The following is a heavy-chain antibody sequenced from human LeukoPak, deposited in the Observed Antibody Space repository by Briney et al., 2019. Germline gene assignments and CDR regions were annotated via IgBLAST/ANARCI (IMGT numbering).Heavy chain of an antibody. Sequence: GGSLRLSCAASGFTFSSYDMSWVRQAPGEGLEWVSGISGRGTIAYYADSVKGRFTDSRDNSKNTLYLQMNSLRAEDTALYYCAKNGSGTSRAFDVWGQGTMVTVSS. CDR1: GFTFSSYD. V-gene: IGHV3-23*01. D-gene: IGHD3-10*01. CDR3: AKNGSGTSRAFDV. J-gene: IGHJ3*01. CDR2: ISGRGTIA.